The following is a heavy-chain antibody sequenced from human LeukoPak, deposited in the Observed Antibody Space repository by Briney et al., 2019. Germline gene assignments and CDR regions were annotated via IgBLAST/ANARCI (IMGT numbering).Heavy chain of an antibody. Sequence: GGSLRLSCAASGFTLSSYWMHWVRNALGEGLVWLSRIKSDVPSISYADSVRGRFTISRDNAKNTLYLKMNSLRAENTAVYYCARGAYLAYYFDYWGQGSLVSVSS. CDR3: ARGAYLAYYFDY. J-gene: IGHJ4*02. CDR1: GFTLSSYW. V-gene: IGHV3-74*01. D-gene: IGHD3-10*01. CDR2: IKSDVPSI.